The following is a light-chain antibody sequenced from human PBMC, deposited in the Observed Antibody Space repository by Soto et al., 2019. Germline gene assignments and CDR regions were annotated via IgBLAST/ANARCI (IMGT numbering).Light chain of an antibody. V-gene: IGKV3-15*01. Sequence: EIVMTQSPATLSVSPGARVTLPCRASQSVSTNLAWYQQKPGQAPRLLIYGASTRATGLPARFSGSGSGTDFTLTISSLQSEDFAVYYCQQYNTWPPITFGQGTRLEI. J-gene: IGKJ5*01. CDR2: GAS. CDR3: QQYNTWPPIT. CDR1: QSVSTN.